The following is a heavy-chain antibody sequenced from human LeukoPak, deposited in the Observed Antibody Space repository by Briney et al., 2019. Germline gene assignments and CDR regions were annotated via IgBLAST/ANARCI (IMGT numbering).Heavy chain of an antibody. J-gene: IGHJ4*02. CDR2: IKQDGSEK. Sequence: GGSLRLSCAASGFTFSSYWMSWVRQAPGKGLEWVANIKQDGSEKYYVDSVKGRFTISRDNAKNSLDLQMNSLRAEDTAVYYCARRDYYYGSGSYYVYFDYWGQGTLVTVSS. CDR1: GFTFSSYW. D-gene: IGHD3-10*01. V-gene: IGHV3-7*01. CDR3: ARRDYYYGSGSYYVYFDY.